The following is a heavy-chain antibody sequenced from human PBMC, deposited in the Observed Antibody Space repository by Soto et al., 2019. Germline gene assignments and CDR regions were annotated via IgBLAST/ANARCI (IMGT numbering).Heavy chain of an antibody. J-gene: IGHJ6*02. CDR2: ISAYNGNT. Sequence: QVQLVQSGAEVKKPGASVKVSCKASGYTFTSYGISWVRQAPGQGLEWMGWISAYNGNTNYAQKLQGRVTMTTDTSTSTAYMELRSLRSDDTAVYYCARDSSSGWYPYYYYYYGMEVWGQGTTVTVSS. D-gene: IGHD6-19*01. V-gene: IGHV1-18*01. CDR3: ARDSSSGWYPYYYYYYGMEV. CDR1: GYTFTSYG.